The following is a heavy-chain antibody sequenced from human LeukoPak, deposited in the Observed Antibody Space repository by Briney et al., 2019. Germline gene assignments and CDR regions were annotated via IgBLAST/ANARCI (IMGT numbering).Heavy chain of an antibody. CDR1: GYTFTGYY. CDR3: ARGSGMYYYDSSGYYGSMDV. D-gene: IGHD3-22*01. V-gene: IGHV1-2*02. J-gene: IGHJ6*02. Sequence: GASVKVSCKASGYTFTGYYMHWVRQAPGQGLEWMGWINPNSGGTNYAQKLQGRVTMTTDTSTSTAYMELRSLRSDDTAVYYCARGSGMYYYDSSGYYGSMDVWGQGTTVTVSS. CDR2: INPNSGGT.